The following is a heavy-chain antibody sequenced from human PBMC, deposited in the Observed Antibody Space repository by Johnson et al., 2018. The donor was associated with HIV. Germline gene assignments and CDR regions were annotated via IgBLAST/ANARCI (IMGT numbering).Heavy chain of an antibody. CDR3: AKRLGFDNRGDQLEI. CDR1: GFSFSDYA. V-gene: IGHV3-23*04. CDR2: ISGGGGRA. J-gene: IGHJ3*02. Sequence: VQLVESGGNWVERGGSLRLSCAASGFSFSDYAMNWVRQAPGKGLEWVSGISGGGGRAFYSDTVMGRFTISRDNSRKTLYLELSSLRVEDTATYYCAKRLGFDNRGDQLEIWGQGTLVTVSS. D-gene: IGHD2-2*01.